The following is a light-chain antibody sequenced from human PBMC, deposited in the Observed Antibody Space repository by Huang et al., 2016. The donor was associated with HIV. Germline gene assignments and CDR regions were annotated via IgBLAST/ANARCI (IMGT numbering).Light chain of an antibody. Sequence: DIQMTQSPSSLSASVGDRVTITCQASHDIRNFLNWYQQKPGKAPKPLIQGGNNLREGVPSGFSGSESGTNFTFTVSSLRPGDIATYYCHQYDTVPYTFGQGTKLEI. CDR3: HQYDTVPYT. CDR2: GGN. V-gene: IGKV1-33*01. CDR1: HDIRNF. J-gene: IGKJ2*01.